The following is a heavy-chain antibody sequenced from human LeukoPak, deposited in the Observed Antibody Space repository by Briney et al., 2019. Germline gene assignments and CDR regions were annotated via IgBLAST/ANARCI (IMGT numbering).Heavy chain of an antibody. J-gene: IGHJ6*02. CDR1: GGSISSGGYY. V-gene: IGHV4-31*03. CDR3: ARVHGGTSWGGGNYYYGMDV. Sequence: PSETLSLTCTVSGGSISSGGYYWSWIRQHPGKGLEWIGYIYYSVSTYYNPSLKSRVTISVYTSKNQFSLKLSSVTAADTAVYYCARVHGGTSWGGGNYYYGMDVCRQGPTVTVSS. D-gene: IGHD2-2*01. CDR2: IYYSVST.